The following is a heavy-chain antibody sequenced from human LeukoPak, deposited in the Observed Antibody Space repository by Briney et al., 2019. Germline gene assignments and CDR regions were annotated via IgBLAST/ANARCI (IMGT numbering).Heavy chain of an antibody. CDR2: IYYSGST. J-gene: IGHJ4*02. Sequence: SETLSLTCTVSGGSISSSRYYWGWIRQPPGRGLEWIGSIYYSGSTYYNPSLKSRVTISLDTSKNQFSLNLRSVTAADTAVYYCARVRIYGSGSDHFDYWGQGTLVTVSS. D-gene: IGHD3-10*01. V-gene: IGHV4-39*07. CDR3: ARVRIYGSGSDHFDY. CDR1: GGSISSSRYY.